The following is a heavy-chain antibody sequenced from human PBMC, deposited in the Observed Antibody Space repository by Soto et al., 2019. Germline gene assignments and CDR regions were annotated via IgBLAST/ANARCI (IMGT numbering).Heavy chain of an antibody. Sequence: SETLFLTCAVSGGFISSANWWIWVRQSPGKGLEWIGEIFHSGSTNYSPSLKTRVTISVDKSKNHFSLDLSSVTAADTAVYYCARGSFHLPTYWGQGSLVTVSS. CDR3: ARGSFHLPTY. CDR1: GGFISSANW. CDR2: IFHSGST. V-gene: IGHV4-4*02. J-gene: IGHJ4*02.